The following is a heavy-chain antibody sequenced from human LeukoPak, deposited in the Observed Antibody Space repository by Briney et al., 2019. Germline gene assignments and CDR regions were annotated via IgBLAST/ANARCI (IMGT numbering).Heavy chain of an antibody. D-gene: IGHD4-17*01. CDR1: GFAFSGYE. CDR3: ARDLIAARDDGDYFHAFDI. V-gene: IGHV3-48*03. Sequence: AGSLRLSCAASGFAFSGYEMNWVRQAPGKGLEWVSYITNTGYTTYYADSVRGRFTISRDNAKNSLYLQMHSLRAEDTGVYYCARDLIAARDDGDYFHAFDIWGQGTMVTVSS. J-gene: IGHJ3*02. CDR2: ITNTGYTT.